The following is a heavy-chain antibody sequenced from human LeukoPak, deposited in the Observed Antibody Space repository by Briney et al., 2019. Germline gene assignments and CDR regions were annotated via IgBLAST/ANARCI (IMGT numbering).Heavy chain of an antibody. CDR1: GFTFSSYG. CDR3: AKDTRRDGYNNAFDI. J-gene: IGHJ3*02. CDR2: IRYDGSNK. Sequence: GGSLRLSCAASGFTFSSYGMHWVRQAPGKGLEWGAFIRYDGSNKYYADSVKGRFTISRNNSKNTLYLQMNSLRAEDTAVYYCAKDTRRDGYNNAFDIWGQGTMVTVSS. V-gene: IGHV3-30*02. D-gene: IGHD5-24*01.